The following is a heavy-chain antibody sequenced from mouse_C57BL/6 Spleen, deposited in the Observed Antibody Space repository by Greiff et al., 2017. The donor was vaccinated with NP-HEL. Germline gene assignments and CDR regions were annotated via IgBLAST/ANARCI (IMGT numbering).Heavy chain of an antibody. CDR1: GYTFTSYG. CDR3: ASGSDYTGGWFAY. J-gene: IGHJ3*01. D-gene: IGHD2-4*01. Sequence: QVQLQQSGAELARPGASVKLSCKASGYTFTSYGISWVKQRTGQGLEWIGEIYPRSGNTYYNEKFKGKATLTADKSSSTAYMELRSLTSEDSAVYFCASGSDYTGGWFAYWGQGTLVTVSA. CDR2: IYPRSGNT. V-gene: IGHV1-81*01.